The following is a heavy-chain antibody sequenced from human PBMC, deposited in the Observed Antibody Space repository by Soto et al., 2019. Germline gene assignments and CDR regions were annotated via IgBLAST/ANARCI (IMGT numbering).Heavy chain of an antibody. CDR1: GGSISSSNW. J-gene: IGHJ5*02. V-gene: IGHV4-4*02. Sequence: QVQLQESGPGLVKPSGTLSLTCAVSGGSISSSNWWSWVRQPPGKGLEWIGEIYHSGSTNYNPSLKSRVTRSVDKSKNQFSLKLSSVTAADTAVYYCARDASYGDPPGWFDPWGQGTLVTVSS. CDR3: ARDASYGDPPGWFDP. D-gene: IGHD4-17*01. CDR2: IYHSGST.